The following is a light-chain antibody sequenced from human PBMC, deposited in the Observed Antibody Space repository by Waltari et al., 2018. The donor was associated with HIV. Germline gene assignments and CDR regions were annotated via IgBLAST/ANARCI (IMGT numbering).Light chain of an antibody. J-gene: IGLJ2*01. V-gene: IGLV2-14*03. CDR1: SSDVGDYNY. Sequence: QSALTQPASVSGSPGQSITISCTGTSSDVGDYNYVSWYQQHPGKAPKLMIYDVTNRPSGSSNRFSCSKSGNTASLTISGLQAEDEADYYCSSYTSSSTSVVFGGGTKLTVL. CDR2: DVT. CDR3: SSYTSSSTSVV.